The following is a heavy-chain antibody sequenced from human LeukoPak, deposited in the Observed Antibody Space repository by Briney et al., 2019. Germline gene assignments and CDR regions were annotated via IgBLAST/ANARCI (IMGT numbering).Heavy chain of an antibody. V-gene: IGHV3-48*02. CDR1: GFTFSSYS. CDR2: ISSSSTI. Sequence: PGGSLRLSCAASGFTFSSYSMTWVRQAPGKGLEWVSYISSSSTIYYADSVKGRFTISRDNAKNSLYLQMNSLRDEDTAVYYCASGGYDYEDYWGQGTLVTVSS. D-gene: IGHD5-12*01. CDR3: ASGGYDYEDY. J-gene: IGHJ4*02.